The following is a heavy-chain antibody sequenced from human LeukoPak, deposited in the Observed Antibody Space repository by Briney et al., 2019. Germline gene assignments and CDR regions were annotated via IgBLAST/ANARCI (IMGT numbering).Heavy chain of an antibody. V-gene: IGHV1-46*01. Sequence: ASVKVSCKASGYTFTSYYMHWVRQAPGQGLEWMGIINPSGGSTSYAQKFQGRVTMTRVMSTSTVYMELSSLRSEDTAVYYCASNSDYYDSSGYWGYFDYWGQGTLVTVSS. D-gene: IGHD3-22*01. CDR1: GYTFTSYY. J-gene: IGHJ4*02. CDR2: INPSGGST. CDR3: ASNSDYYDSSGYWGYFDY.